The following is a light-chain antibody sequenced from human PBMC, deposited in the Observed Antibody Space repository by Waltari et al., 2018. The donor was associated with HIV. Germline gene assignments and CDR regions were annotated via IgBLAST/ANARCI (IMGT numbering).Light chain of an antibody. CDR3: AAWDDNRNAVV. V-gene: IGLV1-44*01. Sequence: QSALTQPPSASGTPGQRVAISCSGSSSNIGSDTITWYQQLSGTAPKLLINSNNQRPSGVPDRFSGSKSGTSGSLAISGLQSEDEADYYCAAWDDNRNAVVFGGGTKLTVL. CDR1: SSNIGSDT. CDR2: SNN. J-gene: IGLJ2*01.